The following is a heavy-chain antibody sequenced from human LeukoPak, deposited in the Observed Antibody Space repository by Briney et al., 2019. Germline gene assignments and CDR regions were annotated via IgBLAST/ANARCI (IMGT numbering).Heavy chain of an antibody. CDR3: ARDSSSWHFGYYYYYMDV. D-gene: IGHD6-13*01. Sequence: SQTLSLTCAISGDSVSSNSAAWNWIRQSPSRGLEWLGRTYYRSKWYNDYAVSVKSRITINPDTSKNQFSLQLNSVTPEDTAVYYCARDSSSWHFGYYYYYMDVWGKGTTVTVSS. CDR2: TYYRSKWYN. V-gene: IGHV6-1*01. CDR1: GDSVSSNSAA. J-gene: IGHJ6*03.